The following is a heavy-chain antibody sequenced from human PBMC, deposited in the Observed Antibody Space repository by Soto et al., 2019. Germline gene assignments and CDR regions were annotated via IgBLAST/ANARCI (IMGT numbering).Heavy chain of an antibody. CDR2: IYYSGST. CDR3: ARQSAVAGNWLDP. V-gene: IGHV4-39*01. CDR1: GGSISSSSYY. J-gene: IGHJ5*02. Sequence: SETLSLTCTVSGGSISSSSYYWGWIRQPPGKGLEWIGSIYYSGSTYYNPSLKSRVTISVDTSKNQFSLKLSSVTAADTAVYYGARQSAVAGNWLDPWGQGTLVTVSS. D-gene: IGHD6-19*01.